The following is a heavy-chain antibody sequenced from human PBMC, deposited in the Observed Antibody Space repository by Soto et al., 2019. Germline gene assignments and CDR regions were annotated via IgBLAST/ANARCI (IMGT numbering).Heavy chain of an antibody. CDR3: ARDWSATSSGRAIDP. Sequence: EVQLVESGGGLVQPGESLRLTCAASGFSFSSYRFSWVRQAPGKGLEWVAYITQDGTGKYYVDSVKGRFTISRDNAKTSLVLQMNSLRAEDTAVYYCARDWSATSSGRAIDPWGQGALVTVSS. CDR1: GFSFSSYR. CDR2: ITQDGTGK. V-gene: IGHV3-7*01. J-gene: IGHJ5*02. D-gene: IGHD3-3*01.